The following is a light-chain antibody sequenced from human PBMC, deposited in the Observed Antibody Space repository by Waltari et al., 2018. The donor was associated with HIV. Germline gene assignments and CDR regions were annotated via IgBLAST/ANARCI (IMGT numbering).Light chain of an antibody. J-gene: IGLJ3*02. CDR3: YSTDSTVGV. Sequence: SYELTQPPSVSVSPGQTARITCSGDLLPSKYAYWYQQKSGQAPVLVIYEDSKRPSGIPERFSGSSSGTMATLTISGAQVEDESDYYCYSTDSTVGVFGGGTKLTVL. V-gene: IGLV3-10*01. CDR1: LLPSKY. CDR2: EDS.